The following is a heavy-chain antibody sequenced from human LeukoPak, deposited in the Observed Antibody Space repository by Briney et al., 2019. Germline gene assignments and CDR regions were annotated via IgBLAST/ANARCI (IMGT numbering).Heavy chain of an antibody. D-gene: IGHD6-6*01. CDR3: AKDSSYSSSADY. V-gene: IGHV3-30*02. CDR1: GFTFSSYG. J-gene: IGHJ4*02. CDR2: IRYDGSNK. Sequence: GRSLRLSCAASGFTFSSYGMHWVRQAPGKGLEWVAFIRYDGSNKYYADSVKGRFTISRDNSKNTLYLQMNSLRAEDTAVYYCAKDSSYSSSADYWGQGTLVTVSS.